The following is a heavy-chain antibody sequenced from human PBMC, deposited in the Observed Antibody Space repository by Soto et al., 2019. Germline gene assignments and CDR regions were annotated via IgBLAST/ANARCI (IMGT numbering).Heavy chain of an antibody. V-gene: IGHV3-7*01. J-gene: IGHJ4*01. CDR2: IKQDGSEI. CDR3: ARIGYSSSSFDY. CDR1: GFTFSNYW. D-gene: IGHD6-6*01. Sequence: LRLSCAASGFTFSNYWMSWVRQAPGKGLEWVANIKQDGSEIDSVDSMKGRFTISRDNAKKLLYLQMNSLRAEDTAVYYCARIGYSSSSFDYWGRGTLVTVSS.